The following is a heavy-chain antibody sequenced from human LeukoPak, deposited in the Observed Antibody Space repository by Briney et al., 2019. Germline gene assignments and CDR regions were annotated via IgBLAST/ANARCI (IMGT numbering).Heavy chain of an antibody. Sequence: TGGSLRLSCAASGFTFSSYSMNWVRQAPGKGLEWVANIKEDESAKHQADSVKGRFTISRDNAQNSVYLQMSSLRGEDTAVYYCARDVGGSLDYWGQGTLVTVSS. CDR3: ARDVGGSLDY. CDR2: IKEDESAK. CDR1: GFTFSSYS. D-gene: IGHD1-26*01. J-gene: IGHJ4*02. V-gene: IGHV3-7*01.